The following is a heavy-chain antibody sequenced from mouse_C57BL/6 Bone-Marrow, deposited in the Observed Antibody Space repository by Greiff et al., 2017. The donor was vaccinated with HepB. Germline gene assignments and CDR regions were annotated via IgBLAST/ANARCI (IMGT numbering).Heavy chain of an antibody. CDR1: GYAFSSSW. D-gene: IGHD1-1*01. J-gene: IGHJ2*01. CDR2: IYPGDGDT. V-gene: IGHV1-82*01. CDR3: AREGGSPHFDY. Sequence: VQLQQSGPELVKPGASVKISCKASGYAFSSSWMNWVKQRPGKGLEWIGRIYPGDGDTNYNGKFKGKATLTADKSSSTAYRQLSSLTSEDSAVYFCAREGGSPHFDYWGQGTTLTVSS.